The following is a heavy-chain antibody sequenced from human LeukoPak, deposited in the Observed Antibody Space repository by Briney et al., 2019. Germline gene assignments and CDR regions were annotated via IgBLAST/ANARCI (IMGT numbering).Heavy chain of an antibody. CDR2: IYHSGST. D-gene: IGHD5-12*01. CDR3: VHSGYDDVPL. J-gene: IGHJ4*02. CDR1: GFTFSSYAM. Sequence: PGGSLRLSCAASGFTFSSYAMSWVRQPPGKGLEWIGEIYHSGSTNYNPSLKSRVTLSVDKSKNQFSLKLSSVTAADTAVYYCVHSGYDDVPLWGQGTLVTVSS. V-gene: IGHV4-4*02.